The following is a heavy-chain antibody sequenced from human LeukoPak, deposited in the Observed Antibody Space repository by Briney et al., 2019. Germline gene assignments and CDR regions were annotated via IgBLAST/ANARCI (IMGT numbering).Heavy chain of an antibody. J-gene: IGHJ4*02. CDR3: AKDFRYQLLSNYFDY. CDR1: GFTFRSYG. V-gene: IGHV3-30*18. CDR2: ISYDGSNK. D-gene: IGHD2-2*01. Sequence: GRSLRLSCAASGFTFRSYGMHWVRQAPGKGLEWVAVISYDGSNKYYADSVKGRYTISRDNSKNTLYLQMNSLRAEDTAVYYCAKDFRYQLLSNYFDYWGQGTLVTVSS.